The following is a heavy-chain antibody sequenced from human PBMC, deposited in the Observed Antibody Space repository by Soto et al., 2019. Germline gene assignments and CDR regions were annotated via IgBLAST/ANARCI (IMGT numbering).Heavy chain of an antibody. J-gene: IGHJ4*02. D-gene: IGHD4-4*01. Sequence: PVGSLRLSCETSGFTFRFFDMHWVRQAPGKGLEWVAMISRDGNNKHYGDSVKGRFSISRDNSKNTLYLQMNRLSDDDTAIYYCAKDAYTPFRTTAHDSGGLDHWGRGTLVTVSS. CDR1: GFTFRFFD. V-gene: IGHV3-30*18. CDR3: AKDAYTPFRTTAHDSGGLDH. CDR2: ISRDGNNK.